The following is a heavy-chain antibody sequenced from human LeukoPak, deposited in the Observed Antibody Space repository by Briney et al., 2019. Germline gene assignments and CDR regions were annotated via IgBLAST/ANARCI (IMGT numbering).Heavy chain of an antibody. CDR3: ASVSLDLEPLPYDY. CDR1: GFIFRDYY. D-gene: IGHD3/OR15-3a*01. V-gene: IGHV3-11*04. Sequence: PGESLRLSCEASGFIFRDYYMSWVRQAPGKGLQWISYISRSSNTVYYTDSVRGRFTISRDNAKNSLYLQMDSLRVEDTGVYYCASVSLDLEPLPYDYWGQGTLVTVSS. CDR2: ISRSSNTV. J-gene: IGHJ4*02.